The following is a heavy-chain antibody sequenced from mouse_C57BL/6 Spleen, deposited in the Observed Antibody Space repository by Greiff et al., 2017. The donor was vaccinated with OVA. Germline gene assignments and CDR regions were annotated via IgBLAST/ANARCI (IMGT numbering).Heavy chain of an antibody. D-gene: IGHD1-1*01. CDR3: ARRALYGSSFDY. J-gene: IGHJ2*01. V-gene: IGHV3-6*01. CDR1: GYSITSGDY. Sequence: DVQLQASGPGLVKPSQSLSLTCSVTGYSITSGDYWNWIRPFLGNKLEWMGYISYDGSNNYNPTLKNRISITRDTSKNQFFLKLNTVTTEDTATYYCARRALYGSSFDYWGKGTTLTVSS. CDR2: ISYDGSN.